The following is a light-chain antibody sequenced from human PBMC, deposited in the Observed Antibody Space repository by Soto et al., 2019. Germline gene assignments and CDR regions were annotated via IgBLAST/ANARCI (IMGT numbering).Light chain of an antibody. CDR1: QSLLHNNGYDY. CDR2: LGS. J-gene: IGKJ2*01. Sequence: DIVLTQSPLSLPVTPGEPASISCRSSQSLLHNNGYDYLDWFLQKPGQSPQLLIFLGSNRASGVPDRFSGSGSGTDFTLKISRVEAEDVGVYYCMQAVQFPHTFGQGTKQEI. V-gene: IGKV2-28*01. CDR3: MQAVQFPHT.